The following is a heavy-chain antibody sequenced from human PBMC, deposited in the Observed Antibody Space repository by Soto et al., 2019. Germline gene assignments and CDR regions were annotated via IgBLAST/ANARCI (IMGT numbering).Heavy chain of an antibody. V-gene: IGHV5-51*01. J-gene: IGHJ4*02. CDR3: ARFLDEKEQWLVLGYFDY. CDR2: IYPGDSDT. Sequence: GESLKISCKGSGYSFTSYWIGWVRQMPGKGLEWMGIIYPGDSDTRYSPSFQGQVTISADKSISTAYLQWSSLKASDTAMYYCARFLDEKEQWLVLGYFDYWGQGTLVTVSS. D-gene: IGHD6-19*01. CDR1: GYSFTSYW.